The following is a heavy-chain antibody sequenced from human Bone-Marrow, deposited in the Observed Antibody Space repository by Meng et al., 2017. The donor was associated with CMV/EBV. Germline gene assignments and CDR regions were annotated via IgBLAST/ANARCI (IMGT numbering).Heavy chain of an antibody. J-gene: IGHJ4*02. D-gene: IGHD3-22*01. CDR1: GFTFTNAW. CDR3: TTDTSGYVD. V-gene: IGHV3-15*01. CDR2: IKSKTDGGTI. Sequence: GEPLKISCAASGFTFTNAWMSWVRQAPGKGLEWVGRIKSKTDGGTIDYAAPVKARFTISRDDSKNTLYVQMNSLKTEDTAVYYCTTDTSGYVDWGQGTLVTVSS.